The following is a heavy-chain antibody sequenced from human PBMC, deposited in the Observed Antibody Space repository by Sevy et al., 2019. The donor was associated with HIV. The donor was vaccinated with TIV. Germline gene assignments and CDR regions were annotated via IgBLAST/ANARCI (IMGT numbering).Heavy chain of an antibody. CDR3: AGDGGCSSTACLLYFDY. V-gene: IGHV3-21*01. D-gene: IGHD2-2*01. CDR2: ISSSSNYI. J-gene: IGHJ4*02. Sequence: GGSLRLSCVVSGFTFSKYPMNWVRQAPGKGLEWVSSISSSSNYIYYGDSVKGRFTSSRDNAKNSLYLQMNSLRADDTAVYYCAGDGGCSSTACLLYFDYWGQGTLVTVSS. CDR1: GFTFSKYP.